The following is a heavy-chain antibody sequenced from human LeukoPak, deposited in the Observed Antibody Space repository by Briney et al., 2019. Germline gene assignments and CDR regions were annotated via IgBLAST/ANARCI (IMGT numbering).Heavy chain of an antibody. J-gene: IGHJ6*03. CDR1: GGSINTYY. CDR2: XXXXXXX. CDR3: ARHESGYYMDV. V-gene: IGHV4-59*01. Sequence: PSETLSLTCTVSGGSINTYYXXXIRQPXXXXXEXXXXXXXXXXXXXXXSLXXXXXXXXXTSKNEFSLKLSSVTAADTAVYYCARHESGYYMDVWGKGTTVTVSS.